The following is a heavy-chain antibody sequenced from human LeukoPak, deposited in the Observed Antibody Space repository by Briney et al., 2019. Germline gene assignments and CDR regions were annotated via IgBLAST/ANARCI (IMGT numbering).Heavy chain of an antibody. CDR2: IYYSGST. CDR1: GGSISSGDYY. J-gene: IGHJ3*02. D-gene: IGHD3-9*01. Sequence: SETLSLTCTVSGGSISSGDYYWSWIRQPPGKGLEWIGYIYYSGSTYYNPSLKSRVTISVDTSKNQFSPRLSSVTAADTAVYYCARVPSYYDILTGYYKDAFDIWGQGTMVTVSS. V-gene: IGHV4-30-4*08. CDR3: ARVPSYYDILTGYYKDAFDI.